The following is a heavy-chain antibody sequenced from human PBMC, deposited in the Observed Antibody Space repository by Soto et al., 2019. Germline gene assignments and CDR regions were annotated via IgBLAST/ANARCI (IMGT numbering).Heavy chain of an antibody. D-gene: IGHD3-22*01. CDR1: GFSLSTSGVG. Sequence: SGPTLVNPAQTLTLTCTFSGFSLSTSGVGVGWIRQPPGKALEWLALIYWDDDKRYSPSLKSRLTITKDTSKNQVVLTMTNMDPVDTATYYCAHRRRYYDSSGYYYLDYWGQGTLVTVSS. CDR2: IYWDDDK. V-gene: IGHV2-5*02. CDR3: AHRRRYYDSSGYYYLDY. J-gene: IGHJ4*02.